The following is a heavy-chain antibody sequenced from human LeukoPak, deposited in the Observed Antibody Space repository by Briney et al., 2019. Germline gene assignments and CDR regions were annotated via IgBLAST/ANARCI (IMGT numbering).Heavy chain of an antibody. D-gene: IGHD5-18*01. Sequence: GGSLRLSCAASGFTFSSYGMHWVRQAPGKGLEWVAFIRYDGSNKYYADSVKGRFTISRDNSKNALYLQMDSLRADDTAVYYCAGVDAAMPDAFDIWGQGTTVTVSS. J-gene: IGHJ3*02. CDR1: GFTFSSYG. CDR2: IRYDGSNK. CDR3: AGVDAAMPDAFDI. V-gene: IGHV3-30*02.